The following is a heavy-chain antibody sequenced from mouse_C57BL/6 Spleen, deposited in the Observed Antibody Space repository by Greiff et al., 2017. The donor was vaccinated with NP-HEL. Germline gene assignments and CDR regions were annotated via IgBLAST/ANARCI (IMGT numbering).Heavy chain of an antibody. CDR3: AREWSITTVVGDY. V-gene: IGHV14-2*01. J-gene: IGHJ4*01. CDR1: GFNIKDYY. CDR2: IDPEDGET. Sequence: EVQLQESGAELVKPGASVKLSCTASGFNIKDYYMHWVKQRTEQGLEWIGRIDPEDGETKYAPEFQGKATITADTSSNTAYLQLSSLTSEDTAVYYCAREWSITTVVGDYWGQGTSVTVSS. D-gene: IGHD1-1*01.